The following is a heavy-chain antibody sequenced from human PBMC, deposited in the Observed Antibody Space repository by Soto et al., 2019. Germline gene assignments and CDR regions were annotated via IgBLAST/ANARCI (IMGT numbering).Heavy chain of an antibody. J-gene: IGHJ4*02. CDR1: GYTFTHYY. Sequence: QVQLVQSGAEVRKTGASVKVSCKASGYTFTHYYIHWVRQAPGQGLEWMGIINPNGGVTTYAQKFRAGVTMTRETSPGTVYMELSSLRSEDSAVYYCATSVNSAMAFYYWGQGTLVTVSS. CDR2: INPNGGVT. V-gene: IGHV1-46*01. CDR3: ATSVNSAMAFYY. D-gene: IGHD5-18*01.